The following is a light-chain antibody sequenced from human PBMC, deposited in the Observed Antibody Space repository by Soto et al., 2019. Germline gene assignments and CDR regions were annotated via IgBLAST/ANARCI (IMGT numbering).Light chain of an antibody. CDR1: SSSIGSNY. V-gene: IGLV1-47*01. CDR2: RDS. CDR3: SSYSISTAYL. J-gene: IGLJ1*01. Sequence: QSVLTQPPSASGTPGQRVTISCSESSSSIGSNYIYWYQQLPGTAPKLLIYRDSQRPSGVPDRFSGSKSGNTASLTISGLQAEDEADYFCSSYSISTAYLFGTGTKVTVL.